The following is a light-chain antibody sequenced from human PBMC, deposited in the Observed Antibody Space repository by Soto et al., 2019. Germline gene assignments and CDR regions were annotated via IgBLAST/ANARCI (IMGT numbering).Light chain of an antibody. Sequence: QSALTQPASVSGSPGQSITISCIGTSSDVGSYNSVSWYQQHPGKAPKFMIYGGTGQPSGVSNRFSGSKSGNTASLTISGLQAEDEADYYCCSYAGNSTWVFGGGTKVTVL. CDR3: CSYAGNSTWV. CDR1: SSDVGSYNS. J-gene: IGLJ3*02. CDR2: GGT. V-gene: IGLV2-23*01.